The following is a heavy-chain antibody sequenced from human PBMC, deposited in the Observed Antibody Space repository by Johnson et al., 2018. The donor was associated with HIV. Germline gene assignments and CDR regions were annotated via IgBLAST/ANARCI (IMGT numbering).Heavy chain of an antibody. Sequence: VQLVESGGGLVKPGGSLRLSCAASGFTFSSYSMNWVRQAPGKGLEWVSYISSSSSTIYYADSVKGRFTISRDNAKNSLYLQMNSLRAEDTAVYYCASLKGRGDFDIWGQGTMVTVSS. V-gene: IGHV3-48*01. J-gene: IGHJ3*02. D-gene: IGHD3-10*01. CDR2: ISSSSSTI. CDR1: GFTFSSYS. CDR3: ASLKGRGDFDI.